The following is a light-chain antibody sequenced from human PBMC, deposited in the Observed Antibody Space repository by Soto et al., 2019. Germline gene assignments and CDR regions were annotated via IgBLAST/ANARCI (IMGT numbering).Light chain of an antibody. CDR3: QQYYSIPPT. CDR1: QSLLYISNNKNY. V-gene: IGKV4-1*01. CDR2: WAS. Sequence: DIVMTQSPDSLAVSLGETVTINCKSSQSLLYISNNKNYLTWYQHTPGQPPKLLIYWASTREAGVPDRFSGSGSGTDFTLTISSLQAEDVAVYYCQQYYSIPPTVGGGTRVEIK. J-gene: IGKJ4*01.